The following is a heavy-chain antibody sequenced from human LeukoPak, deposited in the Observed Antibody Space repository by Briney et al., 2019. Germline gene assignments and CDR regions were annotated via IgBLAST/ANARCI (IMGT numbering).Heavy chain of an antibody. CDR2: FDPEDGET. Sequence: ASVKVSCKVSGYTLTELSMHWVRQAPGKGLEWMGGFDPEDGETIYAQKFQGRVTMTEDTSTDTAYMELSSLRSDDTALYYCARGGAVTGAGDLWYFDLWGRGTLATVSS. J-gene: IGHJ2*01. CDR3: ARGGAVTGAGDLWYFDL. V-gene: IGHV1-24*01. D-gene: IGHD2-8*02. CDR1: GYTLTELS.